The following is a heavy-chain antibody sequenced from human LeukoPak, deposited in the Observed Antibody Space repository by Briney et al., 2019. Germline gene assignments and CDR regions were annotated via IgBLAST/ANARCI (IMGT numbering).Heavy chain of an antibody. Sequence: SETLSLTCAVYGGSFSGYYWSWIRQPPGKGLEWIREINHSGSTNYNPSLKSRVTMSVDTSKNQFSLKLSSVTAADTAVYYCARDQWSVTGRLWLDYWGQGMLVTVSS. V-gene: IGHV4-34*01. J-gene: IGHJ4*02. D-gene: IGHD6-19*01. CDR1: GGSFSGYY. CDR3: ARDQWSVTGRLWLDY. CDR2: INHSGST.